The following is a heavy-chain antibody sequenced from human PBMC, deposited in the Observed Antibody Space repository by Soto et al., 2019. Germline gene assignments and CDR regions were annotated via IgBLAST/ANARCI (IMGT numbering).Heavy chain of an antibody. D-gene: IGHD3-22*01. CDR3: AGLLPHVSIGYHLSY. CDR2: IYYLGNT. J-gene: IGHJ4*02. Sequence: SETQSLTCSVSGGSIRNIGCYWGFIRQPPGKGLEWVGSIYYLGNTYYNPSLGGRVSISVDKSKNQFSLKLNSVTAADTAVFYCAGLLPHVSIGYHLSYLGQGTLVTVSS. V-gene: IGHV4-39*01. CDR1: GGSIRNIGCY.